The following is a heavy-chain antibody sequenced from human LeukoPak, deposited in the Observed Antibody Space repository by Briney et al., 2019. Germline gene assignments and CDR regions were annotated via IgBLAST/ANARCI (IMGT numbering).Heavy chain of an antibody. CDR2: ISSSGGST. CDR3: AKDLCSSTSCYSRGYSYGYDY. V-gene: IGHV3-23*01. J-gene: IGHJ4*02. D-gene: IGHD2-2*01. CDR1: GFTFSSYG. Sequence: GGSLRLSCAASGFTFSSYGMSWVRQAPGKGLEWVSAISSSGGSTYYADSVKGRFTISRDNSKNTLYLQMNSLRAEDTAVYYCAKDLCSSTSCYSRGYSYGYDYWGQGTLVTVSS.